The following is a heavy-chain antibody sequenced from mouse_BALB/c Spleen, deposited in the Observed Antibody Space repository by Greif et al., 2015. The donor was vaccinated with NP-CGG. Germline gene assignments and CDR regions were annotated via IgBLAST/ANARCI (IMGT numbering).Heavy chain of an antibody. CDR2: IYPGDGDT. CDR3: ARDDGYYLAWFAY. J-gene: IGHJ3*01. CDR1: GYAFSSYW. V-gene: IGHV1-80*01. D-gene: IGHD2-3*01. Sequence: QVQLQQSGAELVRPGSSVKISCKASGYAFSSYWMNWVKQRPGQGLEWIGQIYPGDGDTNYNGKFKGKATLTADKSSSTAYMQLSSLTSEDSAVYFCARDDGYYLAWFAYWGQGTLVTVSA.